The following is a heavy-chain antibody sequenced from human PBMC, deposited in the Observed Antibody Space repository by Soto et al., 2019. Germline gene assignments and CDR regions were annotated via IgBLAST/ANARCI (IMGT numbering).Heavy chain of an antibody. D-gene: IGHD3-3*01. Sequence: ASVKVSCKVSGYTLSEFSMHWVRQAPGKGLEWMGGFDPEDGEPIYPQKFQGRVTMTEDTSRDTAYMELSSLRSEDTAVYYCAIGGPNYDPQSFAMDVWGQGTTVTVSS. CDR3: AIGGPNYDPQSFAMDV. CDR2: FDPEDGEP. J-gene: IGHJ6*02. CDR1: GYTLSEFS. V-gene: IGHV1-24*01.